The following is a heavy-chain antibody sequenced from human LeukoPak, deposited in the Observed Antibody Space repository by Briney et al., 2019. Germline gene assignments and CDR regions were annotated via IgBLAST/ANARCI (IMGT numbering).Heavy chain of an antibody. CDR2: IIPIFGTT. CDR1: GGSFSSYA. Sequence: SVKLSCKASGGSFSSYAISWVRHAPGPGLEWMGVIIPIFGTTNYAQKFEGRVTITADKSTTTAYLDLRSLSSEATAVYYCEGQVGYYYDSSGYYGPCWCDAWGRGTLVTVSS. CDR3: EGQVGYYYDSSGYYGPCWCDA. V-gene: IGHV1-69*06. J-gene: IGHJ5*02. D-gene: IGHD3-22*01.